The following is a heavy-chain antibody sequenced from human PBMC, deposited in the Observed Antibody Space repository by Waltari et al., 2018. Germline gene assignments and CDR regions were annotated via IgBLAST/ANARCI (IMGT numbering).Heavy chain of an antibody. D-gene: IGHD6-6*01. CDR2: IHSDGRST. CDR3: ARDGLGSSHDY. Sequence: EVQLVESGGGLVQPGGSLRLSCAASGFSISGYWMHWVRQAPGKGLVWVSRIHSDGRSTSYADSVRGRFTSSRDNAKNTVYLQMNSLRADDMAVYFCARDGLGSSHDYWGQGTLVTVSS. CDR1: GFSISGYW. J-gene: IGHJ4*02. V-gene: IGHV3-74*01.